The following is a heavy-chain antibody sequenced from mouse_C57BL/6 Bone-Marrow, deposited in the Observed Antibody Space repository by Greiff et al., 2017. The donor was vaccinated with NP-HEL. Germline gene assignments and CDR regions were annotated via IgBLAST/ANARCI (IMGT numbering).Heavy chain of an antibody. CDR3: ARGYYGSSYREYFDV. Sequence: EVKVVESGGGLVKPGGSLKLSCAASGFTFSSYAMSWVRQTPEKRLEWVATISDGGSYTYYPDNVKGRFTISRDNAKNNLYLQMSHLKAEDTAMYYCARGYYGSSYREYFDVWGTGTTVTVSS. V-gene: IGHV5-4*03. D-gene: IGHD1-1*01. J-gene: IGHJ1*03. CDR1: GFTFSSYA. CDR2: ISDGGSYT.